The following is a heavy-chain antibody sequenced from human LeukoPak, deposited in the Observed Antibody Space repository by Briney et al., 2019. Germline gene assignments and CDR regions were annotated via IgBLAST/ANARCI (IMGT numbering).Heavy chain of an antibody. CDR1: GYTLTSYG. CDR2: ISAYNGNT. J-gene: IGHJ3*01. Sequence: ASVKVSCKASGYTLTSYGISWVRQAPGQGLEWMGWISAYNGNTNYAQKLQGRVTMTTDTSTSTAYMELRSLRSDDTAVYYCARPVGSSSWYLSAFDLWGQGTMVTVSS. D-gene: IGHD6-13*01. V-gene: IGHV1-18*01. CDR3: ARPVGSSSWYLSAFDL.